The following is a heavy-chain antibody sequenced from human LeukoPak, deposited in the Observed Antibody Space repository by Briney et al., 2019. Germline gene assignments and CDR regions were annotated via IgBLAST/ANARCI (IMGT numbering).Heavy chain of an antibody. CDR3: ARVGPTSYY. D-gene: IGHD1-26*01. V-gene: IGHV3-74*01. CDR1: GFTFSSYW. Sequence: PGGSLRLSYAASGFTFSSYWMHWVRQAPGKGLVWVSRINSDGSSTNYADSGKGRFTIARDNAKNTLYLQMHSLRAEDTAVYYCARVGPTSYYWGQGTLVTVSS. J-gene: IGHJ4*02. CDR2: INSDGSST.